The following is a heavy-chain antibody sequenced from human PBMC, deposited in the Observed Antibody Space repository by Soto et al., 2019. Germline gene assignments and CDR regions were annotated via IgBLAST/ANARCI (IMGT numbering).Heavy chain of an antibody. CDR1: GGSFSGYY. CDR2: INHSGST. Sequence: SETLSLTCAVYGGSFSGYYWSWIRQPPGKGLEWIGEINHSGSTNYNPSLKSRVTISVDTSKNQFSLKLSSVTAEDTAVYYCARDLIPHYYYGMDVWGQGTTVTVSS. D-gene: IGHD2-21*01. J-gene: IGHJ6*02. CDR3: ARDLIPHYYYGMDV. V-gene: IGHV4-34*01.